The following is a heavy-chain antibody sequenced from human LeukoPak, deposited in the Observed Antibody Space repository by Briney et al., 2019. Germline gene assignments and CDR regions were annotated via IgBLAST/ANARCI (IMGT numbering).Heavy chain of an antibody. J-gene: IGHJ5*02. CDR2: ISSSSYI. CDR1: GFTFSDYS. D-gene: IGHD3-10*01. CDR3: ARDLERITLVRGVIPNWFDP. Sequence: GGSLRLSCAASGFTFSDYSMNWVRQAPGKGLEWVASISSSSYIYYADSVKGRFAISRDNAKNSLYLQMNCLRAEDTAVYYCARDLERITLVRGVIPNWFDPWGQGTLVTVSS. V-gene: IGHV3-21*01.